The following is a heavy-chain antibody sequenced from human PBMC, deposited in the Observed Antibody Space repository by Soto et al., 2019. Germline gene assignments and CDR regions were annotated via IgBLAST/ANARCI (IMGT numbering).Heavy chain of an antibody. CDR1: GYSFTNYG. D-gene: IGHD6-19*01. CDR3: ARDRGVAPPVAGNTHYYYYMDV. J-gene: IGHJ6*03. Sequence: ASVKVSCKSSGYSFTNYGITWVRQAPGQGFEWMGWISAYNGNTKYTQKLQGRVTMTTDASTSTAYLELRSLTSDDTAVYYCARDRGVAPPVAGNTHYYYYMDVWGKGTTLTVSS. V-gene: IGHV1-18*01. CDR2: ISAYNGNT.